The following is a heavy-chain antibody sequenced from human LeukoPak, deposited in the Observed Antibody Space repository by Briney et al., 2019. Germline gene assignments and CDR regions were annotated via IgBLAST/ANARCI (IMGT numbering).Heavy chain of an antibody. Sequence: TSETLSLTCAVYGGSFSGYYWSWNRQPPGKGLEWIGEINHSGSTNYNPSLKSRVTISVDTSKNQFSLKLSSVTAADTAVYYCARESSSWTNYYYYYYMDVWGKGTTVTVSS. J-gene: IGHJ6*03. CDR3: ARESSSWTNYYYYYYMDV. V-gene: IGHV4-34*01. CDR1: GGSFSGYY. D-gene: IGHD6-13*01. CDR2: INHSGST.